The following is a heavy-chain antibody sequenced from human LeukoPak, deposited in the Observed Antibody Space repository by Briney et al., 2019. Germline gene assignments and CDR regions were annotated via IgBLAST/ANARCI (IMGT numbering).Heavy chain of an antibody. V-gene: IGHV3-73*01. CDR1: GFTFSGSA. Sequence: GGSLRLSCAASGFTFSGSAVRWVRQASGKGLEWVGRIRSKTHNYATAYAASVKGRFTISRDDSKNTAYLQINSLKTEDTAVYYCTRLPYCSSTSCLFDYWGQGTLVTVXS. J-gene: IGHJ4*02. CDR2: IRSKTHNYAT. D-gene: IGHD2-2*01. CDR3: TRLPYCSSTSCLFDY.